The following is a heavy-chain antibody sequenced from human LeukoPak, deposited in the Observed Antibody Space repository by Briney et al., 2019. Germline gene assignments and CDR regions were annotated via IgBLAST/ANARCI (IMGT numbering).Heavy chain of an antibody. J-gene: IGHJ6*02. CDR1: GFTFSSYA. V-gene: IGHV3-23*01. Sequence: AGGSLRLSCAASGFTFSSYAMSWVRQAPGKGLEWVSAISGSGGSTYYADSVKGRFTISRDNSKNTLYLQMNSLRAEDTAVYYCAEDLVPGIAAAGRRNYYYYYGMDVWGQGTTVTVSS. CDR3: AEDLVPGIAAAGRRNYYYYYGMDV. CDR2: ISGSGGST. D-gene: IGHD6-13*01.